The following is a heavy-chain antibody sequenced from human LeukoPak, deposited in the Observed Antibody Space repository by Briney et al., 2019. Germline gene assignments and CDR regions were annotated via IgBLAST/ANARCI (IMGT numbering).Heavy chain of an antibody. CDR3: ARDEIVVVPAAKAPLGY. Sequence: SETLSLTCTVSGGSISSYYWSWIRQPPGKGLEWIAYIFYSGSTNYNPSLKSRVTISVDTSKNQFSLKLSSVTAADTAVYYCARDEIVVVPAAKAPLGYWGQGTLVTVSS. CDR1: GGSISSYY. D-gene: IGHD2-2*01. V-gene: IGHV4-59*12. J-gene: IGHJ4*02. CDR2: IFYSGST.